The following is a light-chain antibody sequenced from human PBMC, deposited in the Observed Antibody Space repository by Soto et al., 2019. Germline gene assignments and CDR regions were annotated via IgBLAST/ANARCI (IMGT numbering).Light chain of an antibody. CDR3: QQYGRSGT. CDR1: QSVNIN. CDR2: GTS. V-gene: IGKV3-15*01. Sequence: EIVMTQSPATLSVSPGERATLSCRASQSVNINLAWYQQKPGQAPRLLIYGTSTRATGVPARFSGSGSGTDFTLTISRLEPEDFAVYYCQQYGRSGTFGQGTKVDIK. J-gene: IGKJ1*01.